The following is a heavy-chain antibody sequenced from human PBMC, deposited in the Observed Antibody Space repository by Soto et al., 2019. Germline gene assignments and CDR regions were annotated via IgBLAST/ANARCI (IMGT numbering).Heavy chain of an antibody. D-gene: IGHD3-10*01. J-gene: IGHJ6*02. V-gene: IGHV2-70*01. CDR2: IDWDDDK. CDR1: GFSLSTSEMC. CDR3: ARIPGAQTSYYYYGMDV. Sequence: SGPTLVNPTQTLTLTCTFSGFSLSTSEMCVSWIRQPPGKALEWLALIDWDDDKYYSTSLKTRLTISKDTSKNQVVLTMTNMDPVDTATYYCARIPGAQTSYYYYGMDVWGQGTTVTVSS.